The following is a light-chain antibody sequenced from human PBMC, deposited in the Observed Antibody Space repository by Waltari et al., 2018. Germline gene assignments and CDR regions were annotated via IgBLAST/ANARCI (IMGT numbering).Light chain of an antibody. V-gene: IGKV1-17*01. J-gene: IGKJ2*01. CDR3: LQHSTYPPT. Sequence: DIQMTQSPASLSASMGDRVTITCRASQDIGIDLGWYQQKPGKAPKRLIYSASNLQSGVPSRFSGSGSGTEFALTISSLQPEDFATYYCLQHSTYPPTFGQGTKLDIK. CDR1: QDIGID. CDR2: SAS.